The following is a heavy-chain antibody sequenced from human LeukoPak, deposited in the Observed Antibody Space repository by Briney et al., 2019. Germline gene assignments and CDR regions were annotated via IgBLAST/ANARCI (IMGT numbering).Heavy chain of an antibody. D-gene: IGHD6-19*01. V-gene: IGHV3-23*01. CDR2: VSNRDGRA. CDR1: GFTFSSYG. Sequence: GGSLRLSCAASGFTFSSYGMDWVRQAPGKGLEWVSGVSNRDGRAYYADSLKGRFTVSRDNSKNTLHLQMNSLRAEDTALYYCASGMSLAGDGPFDFWGQGTLVTVSS. CDR3: ASGMSLAGDGPFDF. J-gene: IGHJ4*02.